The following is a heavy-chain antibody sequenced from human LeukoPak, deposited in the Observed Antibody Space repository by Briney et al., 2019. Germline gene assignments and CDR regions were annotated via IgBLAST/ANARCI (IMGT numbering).Heavy chain of an antibody. D-gene: IGHD2-2*01. CDR2: ISGSGDNT. Sequence: GGSLRLSCAASGFTFSSYAMSWVRQAPGKGLEWVSGISGSGDNTYYAESVKGRFTISRDNSNNTLYLLMNSLRAEDTAVFYCAKLCGPRGTGCNTDYWGQGTLVTVSS. J-gene: IGHJ4*02. V-gene: IGHV3-23*01. CDR3: AKLCGPRGTGCNTDY. CDR1: GFTFSSYA.